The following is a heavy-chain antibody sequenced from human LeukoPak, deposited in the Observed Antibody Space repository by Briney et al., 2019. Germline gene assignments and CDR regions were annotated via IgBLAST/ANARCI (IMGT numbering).Heavy chain of an antibody. CDR2: VGSSASST. V-gene: IGHV3-23*01. J-gene: IGHJ6*02. CDR1: GFTFSSYA. CDR3: AKDSVRGIAVAGTFLSYYYYGMDV. Sequence: GGSLRLSCAASGFTFSSYAMSWVRQAPGKGLEWVSSVGSSASSTYYADSVKGRFTISRDNSKNTLYLQMNSLRAEDTAVYYCAKDSVRGIAVAGTFLSYYYYGMDVWGQGTTVTVSS. D-gene: IGHD6-19*01.